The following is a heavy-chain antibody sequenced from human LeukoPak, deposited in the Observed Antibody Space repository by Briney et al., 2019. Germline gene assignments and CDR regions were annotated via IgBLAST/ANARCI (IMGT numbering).Heavy chain of an antibody. V-gene: IGHV1-2*02. D-gene: IGHD2-15*01. CDR3: ARHKDIVVVVAATPPRGNYYGMDV. Sequence: GASVKVSCKASGYTFTRYYIHWVRQAPGQGLEWMGWINPNSGGTNYAQKFQGRVTMTTDTSTSTAYMELRSLRSDDTAVYYCARHKDIVVVVAATPPRGNYYGMDVWGQGTTVTVSS. CDR1: GYTFTRYY. CDR2: INPNSGGT. J-gene: IGHJ6*02.